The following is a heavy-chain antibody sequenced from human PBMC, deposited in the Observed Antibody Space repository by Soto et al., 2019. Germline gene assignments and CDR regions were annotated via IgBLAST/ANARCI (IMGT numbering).Heavy chain of an antibody. CDR1: GGSISSSSYY. D-gene: IGHD2-2*01. Sequence: SETLSLTCTVSGGSISSSSYYWGWIRQPPGKGLEWIGSIYYSGSTYYNPSLKSRVTISVDASKNQFSLKLSSVTAADTAVYYCARLYQLLWGTNWFDPWGQGTLVTVSS. J-gene: IGHJ5*02. CDR3: ARLYQLLWGTNWFDP. V-gene: IGHV4-39*01. CDR2: IYYSGST.